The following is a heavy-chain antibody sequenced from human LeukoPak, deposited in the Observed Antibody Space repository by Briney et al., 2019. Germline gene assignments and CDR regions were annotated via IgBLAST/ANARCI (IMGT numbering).Heavy chain of an antibody. CDR1: GGSISSSSYY. D-gene: IGHD6-19*01. V-gene: IGHV4-39*07. CDR3: AEGTSSGWYYFDY. Sequence: TSETLSLTCSVSGGSISSSSYYWGWIRQPPGKGLEWIGSFYYSGNTYYNPSLKGRVTISVDTSKNQFSLKLDSVTAADTAVYYCAEGTSSGWYYFDYWGQGTLVTVSS. J-gene: IGHJ4*02. CDR2: FYYSGNT.